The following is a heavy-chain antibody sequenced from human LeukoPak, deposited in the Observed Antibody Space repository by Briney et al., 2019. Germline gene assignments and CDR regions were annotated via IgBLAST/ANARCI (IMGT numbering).Heavy chain of an antibody. V-gene: IGHV1-2*06. Sequence: VASVKVSCKASGYTFTGYYMHWVRQAPGQGLEWMGRINPNSGGTNYAQKFQGRVTMTRDTSTSTVYMELSSLRSEDTAVYYCARPVNYYDSSGQFDYWGQGTLVTVSS. D-gene: IGHD3-22*01. CDR1: GYTFTGYY. J-gene: IGHJ4*02. CDR2: INPNSGGT. CDR3: ARPVNYYDSSGQFDY.